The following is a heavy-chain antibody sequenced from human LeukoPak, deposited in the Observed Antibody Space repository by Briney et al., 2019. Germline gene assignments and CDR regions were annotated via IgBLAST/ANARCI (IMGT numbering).Heavy chain of an antibody. J-gene: IGHJ4*02. CDR1: GGSISSYY. V-gene: IGHV4-59*08. Sequence: PSETLSLTCTVSGGSISSYYWSWIRQPPGKGLEWIGYIYYSGSTNYSPSLKSRVTISVDTSKNQFSLKLSSVTAADTAVYYCARFYGDHARALDYWGQGTLVTVSS. CDR2: IYYSGST. CDR3: ARFYGDHARALDY. D-gene: IGHD4-17*01.